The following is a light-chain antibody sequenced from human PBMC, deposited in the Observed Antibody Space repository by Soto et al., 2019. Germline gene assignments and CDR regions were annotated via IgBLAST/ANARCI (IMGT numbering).Light chain of an antibody. Sequence: DIQMTQSPSTLSASVGDRVTITCRASQSISSWLAWYQQKPGKAPKLLIYDASSLESGVPSRFSGSGSGTEFTLTISSLQXXXXXXXYCQQYNSYSPWTFGQGTKVEIK. J-gene: IGKJ1*01. CDR1: QSISSW. CDR3: QQYNSYSPWT. CDR2: DAS. V-gene: IGKV1-5*01.